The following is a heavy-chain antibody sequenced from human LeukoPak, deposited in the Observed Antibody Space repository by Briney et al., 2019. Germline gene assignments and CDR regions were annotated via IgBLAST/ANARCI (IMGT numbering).Heavy chain of an antibody. CDR2: FDPEDGET. Sequence: GASVKVSCKVSGYTLTELSMHWVRQAPGKGLEWMGGFDPEDGETIYAQKFQGRVTMTEDTSTDTAYMELSSLRSGDTAVYYCATDRSSSWFKYFDYWGQGTLVTVSS. J-gene: IGHJ4*02. V-gene: IGHV1-24*01. CDR3: ATDRSSSWFKYFDY. D-gene: IGHD6-13*01. CDR1: GYTLTELS.